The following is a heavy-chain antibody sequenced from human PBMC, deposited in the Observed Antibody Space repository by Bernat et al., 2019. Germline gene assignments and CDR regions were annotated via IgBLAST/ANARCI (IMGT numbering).Heavy chain of an antibody. J-gene: IGHJ4*02. Sequence: QVQLVESGGGVVQPGRSLRLSCAASGFTFSHYGMHWARQAPGKGLEWVAVISYDGSNKYYADSVKGRFTISRDNSKNTLYLQMNSLRAEDTAVYYCARDWGDRIAEYYFDYWGQGTLVTVSS. CDR1: GFTFSHYG. V-gene: IGHV3-30*19. D-gene: IGHD6-13*01. CDR2: ISYDGSNK. CDR3: ARDWGDRIAEYYFDY.